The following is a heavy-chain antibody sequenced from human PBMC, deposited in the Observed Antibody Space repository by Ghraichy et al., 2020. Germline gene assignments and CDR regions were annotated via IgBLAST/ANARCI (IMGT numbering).Heavy chain of an antibody. D-gene: IGHD3-9*01. CDR1: GGSISSSSYY. Sequence: SQTLSLTCTVSGGSISSSSYYWGWIRQPPGKGLEWIGSIYYSGSTYYNPSLKSRVTISVDTSKNQFSLKLSSVTAADTAVYYCARLRIYDIPYYYYGMDVWGQGTTVTVSS. CDR3: ARLRIYDIPYYYYGMDV. V-gene: IGHV4-39*01. J-gene: IGHJ6*02. CDR2: IYYSGST.